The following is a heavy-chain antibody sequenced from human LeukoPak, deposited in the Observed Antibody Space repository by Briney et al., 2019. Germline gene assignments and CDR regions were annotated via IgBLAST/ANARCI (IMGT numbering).Heavy chain of an antibody. CDR3: TRQLGYCSGGSCPFDY. V-gene: IGHV3-49*04. D-gene: IGHD2-15*01. CDR2: IRSKAYGGTT. CDR1: GFTFGDYA. J-gene: IGHJ4*02. Sequence: PGRSLRLTCTASGFTFGDYAMSWVRQAPGKGLEWVGFIRSKAYGGTTEYAASVKGRFTISRDDSKSIAYLQMNSLKTEDTAVYYCTRQLGYCSGGSCPFDYWGQGTLGTVSS.